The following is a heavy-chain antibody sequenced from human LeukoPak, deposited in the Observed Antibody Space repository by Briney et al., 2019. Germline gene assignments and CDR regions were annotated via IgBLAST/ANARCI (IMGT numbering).Heavy chain of an antibody. CDR2: IYTSGST. V-gene: IGHV4-61*02. Sequence: SETLSLTCTVSGGSISSGSYYWSWIRQPAGKGLEWIGRIYTSGSTNYNPSLKSRVTISVDTSKNQFFLKLSSVTAADTAVYYCARGGYYPLDYRGQGTLVTVSS. D-gene: IGHD5-18*01. J-gene: IGHJ4*02. CDR1: GGSISSGSYY. CDR3: ARGGYYPLDY.